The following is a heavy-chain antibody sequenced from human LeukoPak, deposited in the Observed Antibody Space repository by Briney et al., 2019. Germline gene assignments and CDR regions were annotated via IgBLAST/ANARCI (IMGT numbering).Heavy chain of an antibody. CDR3: APGYCSSTTCLDVFDI. D-gene: IGHD2-2*01. Sequence: ASVKVSCKASGYTFIDYYMHWVRQAPGQGLEWMGWINPKNGDTKYAQNFQGRVTMTRDTSITTAYMELSSLRSDDTALYYCAPGYCSSTTCLDVFDIWGHGTMVTVS. CDR2: INPKNGDT. CDR1: GYTFIDYY. V-gene: IGHV1-2*02. J-gene: IGHJ3*02.